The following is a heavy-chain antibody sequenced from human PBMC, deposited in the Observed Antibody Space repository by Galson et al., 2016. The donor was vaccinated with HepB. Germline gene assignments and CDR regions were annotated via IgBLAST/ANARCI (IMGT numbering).Heavy chain of an antibody. Sequence: SLRLSCAASGFTFSSYAMHWVRQAPGKGLEWVSVIVGRGVSTYYTDSVKGRFTISRDNSKNTLYLQMNSLRAEDTAVYFCAKDSGGDAYYFDHWGQGTLVTVAS. J-gene: IGHJ4*02. CDR3: AKDSGGDAYYFDH. CDR1: GFTFSSYA. D-gene: IGHD2-21*02. V-gene: IGHV3-23*01. CDR2: IVGRGVST.